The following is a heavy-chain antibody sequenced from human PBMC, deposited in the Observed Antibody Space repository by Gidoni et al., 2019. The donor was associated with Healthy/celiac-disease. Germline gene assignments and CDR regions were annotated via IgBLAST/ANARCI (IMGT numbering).Heavy chain of an antibody. Sequence: EVQLVESGGGLVQPGGSLRLSCAASGFTFSSYWMHWVRQSPGKGLVWVSRINSAGSSTSYADSVKGRFTISRDNAKNTLYLQMNSLRAEDTAVYYCARGGRDVDLLGCDYWGQGTLVTVSS. D-gene: IGHD7-27*01. J-gene: IGHJ4*02. CDR3: ARGGRDVDLLGCDY. CDR1: GFTFSSYW. V-gene: IGHV3-74*01. CDR2: INSAGSST.